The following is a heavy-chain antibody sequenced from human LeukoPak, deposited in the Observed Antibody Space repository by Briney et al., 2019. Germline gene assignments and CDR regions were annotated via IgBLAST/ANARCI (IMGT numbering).Heavy chain of an antibody. CDR1: GGTFSSYA. CDR2: ITPILGIA. J-gene: IGHJ6*02. CDR3: ARDRIEGYYYYYYGMDV. Sequence: ASVKVSCKASGGTFSSYAISWVRQAPGQGLEWMGRITPILGIANYAQKFQGRVTITADKSTSTAYMELRGLRSEDTAVYYCARDRIEGYYYYYYGMDVWGQGTTVTVSS. V-gene: IGHV1-69*04.